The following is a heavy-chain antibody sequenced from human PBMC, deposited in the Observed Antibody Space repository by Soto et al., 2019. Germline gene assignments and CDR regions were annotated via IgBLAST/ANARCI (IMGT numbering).Heavy chain of an antibody. CDR3: ARGSEYCSSTSCSAFYYYYGMDV. V-gene: IGHV3-33*01. D-gene: IGHD2-2*01. J-gene: IGHJ6*02. Sequence: PGGSLRLSCAASGFTFSSYGMHWVRQAPGKGLEWVAVIWYDGSNKYYADSVKGRFTISRDNSKNTLYLQMNSLRAEDTAVYYCARGSEYCSSTSCSAFYYYYGMDVWGQGTTVTVSS. CDR1: GFTFSSYG. CDR2: IWYDGSNK.